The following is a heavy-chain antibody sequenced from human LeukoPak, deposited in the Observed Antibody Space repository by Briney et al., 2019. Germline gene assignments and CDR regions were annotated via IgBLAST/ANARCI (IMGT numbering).Heavy chain of an antibody. CDR2: IYYSGST. V-gene: IGHV4-59*01. CDR3: ASSYRQPIFDY. Sequence: SETLSLTCTVSGGSISSYYWSWIRQPPGKGLEWIGYIYYSGSTNYNPSLKSRVTISVDTSKNQFSLKLSSVTAADTAVYYCASSYRQPIFDYWGQGTLVTVSS. CDR1: GGSISSYY. D-gene: IGHD1-26*01. J-gene: IGHJ4*02.